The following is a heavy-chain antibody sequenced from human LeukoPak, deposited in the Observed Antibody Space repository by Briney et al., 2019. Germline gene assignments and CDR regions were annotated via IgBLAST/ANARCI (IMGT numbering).Heavy chain of an antibody. CDR1: GGSISSYY. J-gene: IGHJ4*02. Sequence: PSETLSLTCTVSGGSISSYYWSWIRQPAGKGLEWIGRIYTSGSTNYNPSLKSRVTISLDTSKNQFSLKMSSVTAADTAVYYCARLSYVAGTTGNYYFDYWGQGTLVTVSS. CDR3: ARLSYVAGTTGNYYFDY. CDR2: IYTSGST. V-gene: IGHV4-4*07. D-gene: IGHD6-19*01.